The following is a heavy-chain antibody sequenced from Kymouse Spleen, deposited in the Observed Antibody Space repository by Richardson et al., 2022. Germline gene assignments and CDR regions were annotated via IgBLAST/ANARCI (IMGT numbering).Heavy chain of an antibody. CDR1: GGSFSGYY. V-gene: IGHV4-34*01. D-gene: IGHD4-17*01. CDR3: AGDYGDYGYYFDY. J-gene: IGHJ4*02. CDR2: INHSGST. Sequence: QVQLQQWGAGLLKPSETLSLTCAVYGGSFSGYYWSWIRQPPGKGLEWIGEINHSGSTNYNPSLKSRVTISVDTSKNQFSLKLSSVTAADTAVYYCAGDYGDYGYYFDYWGQGTLVTVSS.